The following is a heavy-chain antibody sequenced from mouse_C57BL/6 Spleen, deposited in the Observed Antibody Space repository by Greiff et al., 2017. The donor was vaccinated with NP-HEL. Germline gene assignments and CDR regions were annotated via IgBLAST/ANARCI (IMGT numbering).Heavy chain of an antibody. D-gene: IGHD4-1*01. CDR1: GYTFTSYW. CDR2: IHPNSGST. CDR3: ARRELGREGDFDY. J-gene: IGHJ2*01. V-gene: IGHV1-64*01. Sequence: VQLQQPGAELVKPGASVKLSCKASGYTFTSYWMHWVKQRPGQGLEWIGMIHPNSGSTNYNEKFKSKATLTVDKSSSTAYMQLSSLTSEDSAVYYCARRELGREGDFDYWGQGTTLTVSS.